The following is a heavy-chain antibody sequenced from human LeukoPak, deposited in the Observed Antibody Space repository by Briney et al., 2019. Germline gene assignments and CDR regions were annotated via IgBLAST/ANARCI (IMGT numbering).Heavy chain of an antibody. Sequence: SQTLTLTCTVSGGSISSGDYYWSWIRQPPGKGLEWIGYIYYSGSAYYNPSLKSRVTISVDTSKNQFSLKLSSVTAADTAVYYCARAQVPAAIDYWGQGTLVTASS. V-gene: IGHV4-30-4*01. J-gene: IGHJ4*02. CDR3: ARAQVPAAIDY. CDR2: IYYSGSA. D-gene: IGHD2-2*01. CDR1: GGSISSGDYY.